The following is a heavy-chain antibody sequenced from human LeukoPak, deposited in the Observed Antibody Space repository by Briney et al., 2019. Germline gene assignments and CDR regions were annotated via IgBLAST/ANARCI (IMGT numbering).Heavy chain of an antibody. D-gene: IGHD5-18*01. Sequence: PGGSLRLSCAASGFTFSSYGMHWVRQAPGKGLEWVAVIWYDGSNKYYADSVKGRFTISRDNSKNTLYLQMNSLRAEDTAVYYCARFQEGYSYGTDDYWGQGTLVTVSS. CDR3: ARFQEGYSYGTDDY. V-gene: IGHV3-33*01. J-gene: IGHJ4*02. CDR1: GFTFSSYG. CDR2: IWYDGSNK.